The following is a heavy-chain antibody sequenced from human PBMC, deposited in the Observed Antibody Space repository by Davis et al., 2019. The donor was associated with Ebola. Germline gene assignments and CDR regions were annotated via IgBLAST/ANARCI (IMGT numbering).Heavy chain of an antibody. CDR1: GDSISSSNW. CDR2: ISQSGST. V-gene: IGHV4-4*02. Sequence: MPSETLSLTCAVSGDSISSSNWWSWVRQPPGKGLEWIGEISQSGSTNYNPSLKSRVTISVDTSKNQFSLKLSSVTAADTAVYYCARDEGYCSSTSCYHWFDLWGQGTLVTVSS. CDR3: ARDEGYCSSTSCYHWFDL. J-gene: IGHJ5*02. D-gene: IGHD2-2*01.